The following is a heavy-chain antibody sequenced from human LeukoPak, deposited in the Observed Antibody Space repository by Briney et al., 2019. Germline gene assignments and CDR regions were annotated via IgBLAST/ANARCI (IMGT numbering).Heavy chain of an antibody. CDR3: TRGDYYDSSRYYLLFDY. J-gene: IGHJ4*02. Sequence: GRSLRLSCTASGFTFGDYGMSWVRQAPGEGLEWVGFIRSKPYGGTTEYAASVKGRFTISRDDSESIAYPQMNSLKTEDTAVYYCTRGDYYDSSRYYLLFDYWGQGTLVTVSS. CDR2: IRSKPYGGTT. V-gene: IGHV3-49*04. CDR1: GFTFGDYG. D-gene: IGHD3-22*01.